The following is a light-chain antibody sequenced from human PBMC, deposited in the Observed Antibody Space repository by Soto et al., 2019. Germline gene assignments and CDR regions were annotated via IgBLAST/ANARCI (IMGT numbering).Light chain of an antibody. CDR3: QQYDNLPLT. V-gene: IGKV1-33*01. J-gene: IGKJ3*01. Sequence: DIQMTQSPSSLSASVGDRVTITCQASQDLSNYLNWYQQKPGKAPKLLIYDASNLETGVPSRFSGSGSGTDFTFTISSLQPEDIATYYCQQYDNLPLTFGRGTKVDIK. CDR1: QDLSNY. CDR2: DAS.